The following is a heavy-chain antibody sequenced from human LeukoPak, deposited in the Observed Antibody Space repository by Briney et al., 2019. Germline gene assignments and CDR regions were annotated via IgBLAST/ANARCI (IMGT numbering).Heavy chain of an antibody. CDR2: INHSGST. CDR3: ARAGGVRWGLFAP. V-gene: IGHV4-34*01. Sequence: PSETLSLTCAVYGGSFSGYYWSWIRQPPGKGLEWIGEINHSGSTNYNPSLKSRVTISVDTSKNQFSLKLSSVTAADTAVYYCARAGGVRWGLFAPWGQGTLVTVSS. J-gene: IGHJ5*02. CDR1: GGSFSGYY. D-gene: IGHD3-10*01.